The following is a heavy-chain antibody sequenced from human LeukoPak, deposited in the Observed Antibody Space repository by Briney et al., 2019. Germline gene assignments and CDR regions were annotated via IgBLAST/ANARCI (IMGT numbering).Heavy chain of an antibody. CDR3: ARVSLSTVTTKGAFDI. CDR2: ISAYNGNT. CDR1: GYTFTSYG. V-gene: IGHV1-18*01. D-gene: IGHD4-17*01. J-gene: IGHJ3*02. Sequence: ASVKVSCKASGYTFTSYGISWVRQAPGQGLEWMGWISAYNGNTNYAQKLQGRVTMTTDTSTSTAYMELRSLRSDDTAVYYCARVSLSTVTTKGAFDIWGQGTMVTVSS.